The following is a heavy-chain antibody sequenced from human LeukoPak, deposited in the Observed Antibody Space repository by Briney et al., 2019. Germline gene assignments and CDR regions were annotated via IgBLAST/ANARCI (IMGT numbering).Heavy chain of an antibody. CDR3: ARDLSGSSSSYIDYYMDV. V-gene: IGHV4-4*07. D-gene: IGHD6-6*01. CDR2: IYTSGST. CDR1: GGSISSYY. J-gene: IGHJ6*03. Sequence: PSETLSLTCTVSGGSISSYYWSWIRQPAGKGLEWIERIYTSGSTNYNPSLKSRVTMSVGTSKNQFSLKLSSVTAADTAVYYCARDLSGSSSSYIDYYMDVWGKGTTVTVSS.